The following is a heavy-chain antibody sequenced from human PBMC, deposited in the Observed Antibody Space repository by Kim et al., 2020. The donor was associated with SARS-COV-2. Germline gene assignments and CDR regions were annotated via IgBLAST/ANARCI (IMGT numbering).Heavy chain of an antibody. CDR3: AGRAKRVDGTLTGSGWFDA. D-gene: IGHD3-9*01. Sequence: SETLSLTCTVSGGSISSSSYYWGWIRQPPGKGLEWIGSIYYSRSTYYNPSPKSRVTISVDTSKNQFSLKLSSVTAADTAVYYCAGRAKRVDGTLTGSGWFDAWGQGTLVTVSS. J-gene: IGHJ5*02. V-gene: IGHV4-39*01. CDR1: GGSISSSSYY. CDR2: IYYSRST.